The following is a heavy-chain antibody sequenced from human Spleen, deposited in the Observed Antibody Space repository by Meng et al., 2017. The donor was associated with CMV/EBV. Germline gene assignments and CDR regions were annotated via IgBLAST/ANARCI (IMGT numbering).Heavy chain of an antibody. CDR3: AREGVSSWASFFDY. CDR2: INGDGSYA. J-gene: IGHJ4*02. D-gene: IGHD6-13*01. Sequence: GGSLRLSCTASGCSFSRNWMHWVRQDPGKGLVWVSRINGDGSYAIYADSVQGRFSTSRDNAKNTVYLQMNSLRAEDTAVYYCAREGVSSWASFFDYWGQGTVVTVS. V-gene: IGHV3-74*01. CDR1: GCSFSRNW.